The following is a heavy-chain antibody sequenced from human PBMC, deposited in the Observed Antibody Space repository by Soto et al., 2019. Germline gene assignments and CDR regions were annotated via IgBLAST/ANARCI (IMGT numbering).Heavy chain of an antibody. CDR2: IDPSDSYT. D-gene: IGHD1-7*01. CDR3: ARHGTGTTSWFDP. CDR1: GYSFTSYW. V-gene: IGHV5-10-1*01. J-gene: IGHJ5*02. Sequence: GESLKISCNGSGYSFTSYWISWVRQMPGKGLEWMGRIDPSDSYTNYSPSFQGHVTISADKSISTAYLQWSSLKASDTAMYYCARHGTGTTSWFDPWGQGTLVTVSS.